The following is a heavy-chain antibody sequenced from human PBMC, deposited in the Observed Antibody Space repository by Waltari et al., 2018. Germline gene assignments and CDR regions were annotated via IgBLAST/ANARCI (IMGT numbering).Heavy chain of an antibody. J-gene: IGHJ3*01. Sequence: QVQLVQSGAEVKNPGASVKVSCRAPGYSFTHYAMHWVRQAPGQRLEWMGWINAGNGNTKYSQKFQGRVTITSDTSASIVYMELSSLRSEDTAVYYCAREGQWPTWGQGTMVTVSS. D-gene: IGHD6-19*01. CDR2: INAGNGNT. V-gene: IGHV1-3*01. CDR3: AREGQWPT. CDR1: GYSFTHYA.